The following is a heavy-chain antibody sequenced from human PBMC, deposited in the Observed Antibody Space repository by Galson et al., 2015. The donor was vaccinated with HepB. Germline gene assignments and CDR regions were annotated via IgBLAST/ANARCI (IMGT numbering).Heavy chain of an antibody. CDR2: INPRGDSA. CDR1: GSTVTSSY. V-gene: IGHV1-46*03. CDR3: ASDDYIWCTFPY. D-gene: IGHD3-16*01. J-gene: IGHJ4*02. Sequence: SVQVSCKASGSTVTSSYMHWVRQTPGQGLKWMGVINPRGDSATYAQKFQGRVTMARDTSTNTVYMQLSSLRSEDTAVYYCASDDYIWCTFPYWGQGTLGTVSS.